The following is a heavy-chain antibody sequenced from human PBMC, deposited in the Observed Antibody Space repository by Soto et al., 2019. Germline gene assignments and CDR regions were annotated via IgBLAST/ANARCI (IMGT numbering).Heavy chain of an antibody. V-gene: IGHV1-8*01. D-gene: IGHD3-10*01. CDR3: ASGINYYASGDDAFDI. CDR2: MNPNSGNT. CDR1: GYTFTSYD. Sequence: QVQLVQSGAEVKKPGASVKVSCKASGYTFTSYDINWVRQATGQGPEWMGWMNPNSGNTGYAQKFQGRVTMTRDTSISTAYMDLSSLRSEDTAVYYCASGINYYASGDDAFDIWGQGTMVTVSS. J-gene: IGHJ3*02.